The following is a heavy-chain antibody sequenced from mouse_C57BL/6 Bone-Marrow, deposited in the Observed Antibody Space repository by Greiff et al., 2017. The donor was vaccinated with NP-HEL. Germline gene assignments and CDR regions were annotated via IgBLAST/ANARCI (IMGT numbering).Heavy chain of an antibody. CDR1: GYTFTSYW. J-gene: IGHJ2*01. D-gene: IGHD1-1*01. Sequence: QVQLQQPGAELVRPGSSVKLSCKASGYTFTSYWMHWVKQRPIQGLEWIGNIDPSDSETHYNQKFKDKATLTVDKSSSTAYMQLSSLTSEDSAVYYCARGEYYGSLYYFDYWGQGTTLTVSS. V-gene: IGHV1-52*01. CDR3: ARGEYYGSLYYFDY. CDR2: IDPSDSET.